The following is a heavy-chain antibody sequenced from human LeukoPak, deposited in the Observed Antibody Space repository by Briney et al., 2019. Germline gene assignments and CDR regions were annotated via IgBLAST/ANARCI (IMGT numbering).Heavy chain of an antibody. D-gene: IGHD2-2*02. CDR1: GGTFSSYA. Sequence: SVKVSCKASGGTFSSYATSWVRQAPGQGLEWMGGIIPVFGTSNYAQKFQGRVTITADESTRTAYMELSSLRSEDTAVYYCARVTGGRYCSTTSCYMRGWFDPWGQGTLVTVSS. CDR3: ARVTGGRYCSTTSCYMRGWFDP. J-gene: IGHJ5*02. CDR2: IIPVFGTS. V-gene: IGHV1-69*13.